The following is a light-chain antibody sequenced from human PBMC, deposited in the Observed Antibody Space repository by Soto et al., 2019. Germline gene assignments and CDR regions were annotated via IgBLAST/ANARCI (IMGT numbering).Light chain of an antibody. CDR3: CSYAGNSTPYV. CDR2: EGS. J-gene: IGLJ1*01. CDR1: SSDVGNYDL. V-gene: IGLV2-23*01. Sequence: QSVLTQPASVSGSPGQSITISCTGTSSDVGNYDLVSWYQQHPGKAPKLIIYEGSKRPSGLSNRFSGSKSGNTASLTISGLQAEGEADYYCCSYAGNSTPYVFGTGTKVTVL.